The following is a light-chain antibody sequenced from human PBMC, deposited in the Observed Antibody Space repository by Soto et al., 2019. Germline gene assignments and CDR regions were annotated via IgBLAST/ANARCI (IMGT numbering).Light chain of an antibody. Sequence: EIGLTQSPATLSSFPGDRVTLSCRASQAVNTRLAWYQHRPGQAPRLLIYLASNRAAGVPARFSGSGSGTDFTLTISDVEPEDFAVYYCHQRQSWPRTFGQGTTVDI. CDR3: HQRQSWPRT. J-gene: IGKJ1*01. CDR2: LAS. CDR1: QAVNTR. V-gene: IGKV3-11*01.